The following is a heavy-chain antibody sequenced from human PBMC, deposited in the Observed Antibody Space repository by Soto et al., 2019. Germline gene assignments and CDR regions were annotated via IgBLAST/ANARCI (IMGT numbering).Heavy chain of an antibody. V-gene: IGHV3-23*01. CDR3: AKAPRGYSSSWFLYFDY. D-gene: IGHD6-13*01. Sequence: PGGSLRPSCAASDFTFSSYAMSWVRQAPGQGLEWVSAISGSGGSTYYADSVKGRFTISRANSKNKLYLPMNSLRAEDTGAYYYAKAPRGYSSSWFLYFDYWGQGTLVSLSS. CDR2: ISGSGGST. CDR1: DFTFSSYA. J-gene: IGHJ4*02.